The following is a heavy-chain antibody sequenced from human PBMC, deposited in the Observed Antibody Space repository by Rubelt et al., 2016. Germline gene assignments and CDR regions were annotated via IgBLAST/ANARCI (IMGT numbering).Heavy chain of an antibody. V-gene: IGHV4-34*01. D-gene: IGHD2-2*01. J-gene: IGHJ6*02. CDR2: SGST. CDR3: ARRGYIVVVPAAMLNYYYGMDV. Sequence: SGSTNYNPSLKSRVTISVDPSKNQFSLKLSSVTAADTAVYYCARRGYIVVVPAAMLNYYYGMDVWGQGTTVTVSS.